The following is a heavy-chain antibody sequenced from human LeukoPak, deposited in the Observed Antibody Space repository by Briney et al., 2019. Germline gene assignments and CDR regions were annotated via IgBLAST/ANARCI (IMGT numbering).Heavy chain of an antibody. V-gene: IGHV4-38-2*02. D-gene: IGHD5-18*01. CDR1: GYSISTGCY. CDR2: IYYSGST. Sequence: PSETLSLTCTVSGYSISTGCYWDWIRQPPGKGLEWIGSIYYSGSTYYNPSLKSRVTISVDTSKNQFSLKLSSVTAADTAVYYCAREWIQLWLPWGQGTLVTVSS. CDR3: AREWIQLWLP. J-gene: IGHJ5*02.